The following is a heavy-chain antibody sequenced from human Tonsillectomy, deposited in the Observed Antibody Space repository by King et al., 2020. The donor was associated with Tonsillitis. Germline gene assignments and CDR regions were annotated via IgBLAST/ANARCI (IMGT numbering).Heavy chain of an antibody. CDR2: ISAYNGNT. CDR1: GYTFTSYG. Sequence: VQLVESGAEVKKPGASVKVSCKASGYTFTSYGISWVRQAPGQGLEWMGWISAYNGNTNYAQKLQGRVTMTTDTSTSTAYMELRSLRSDDTAVYYCARDRRGYSTFYSYGMDVWGQGTTVTVSS. CDR3: ARDRRGYSTFYSYGMDV. V-gene: IGHV1-18*04. J-gene: IGHJ6*02. D-gene: IGHD3-10*01.